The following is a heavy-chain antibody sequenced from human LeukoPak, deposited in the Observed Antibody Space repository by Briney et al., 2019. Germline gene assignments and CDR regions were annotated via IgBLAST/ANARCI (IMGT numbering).Heavy chain of an antibody. D-gene: IGHD3-22*01. V-gene: IGHV4-34*01. CDR3: ARTYYYDSSGYYRGLLPLRGAFDI. J-gene: IGHJ3*02. CDR2: INHSGST. Sequence: SETLSLTCAVYGGSFSGYYWSWIRQPPGKGLEWIGEINHSGSTNYNPSLKSRVTISVATSKNQFSLTLSSVTPADTAVYYCARTYYYDSSGYYRGLLPLRGAFDIWGQGTMVTVSS. CDR1: GGSFSGYY.